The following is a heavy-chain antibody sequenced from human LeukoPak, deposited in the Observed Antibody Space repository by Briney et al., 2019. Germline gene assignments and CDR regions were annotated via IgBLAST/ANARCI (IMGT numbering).Heavy chain of an antibody. D-gene: IGHD3-3*01. CDR1: GFTFSSYA. V-gene: IGHV3-30*04. CDR2: ISYDGSNK. J-gene: IGHJ6*03. CDR3: ARGPFGVAPEEPYYYYMDV. Sequence: GGSLRLSCAASGFTFSSYAMHWVRQAPGKGLEWVAVISYDGSNKYYADSVKGRFTISRDNSKNTLYLQTNSLRAEDTAVYYCARGPFGVAPEEPYYYYMDVWGKGTTVTVSS.